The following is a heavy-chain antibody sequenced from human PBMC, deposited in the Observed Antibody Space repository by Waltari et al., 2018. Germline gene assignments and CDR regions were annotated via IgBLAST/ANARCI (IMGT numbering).Heavy chain of an antibody. CDR1: GFTFSSYG. V-gene: IGHV3-33*01. CDR2: IWYDGSNK. D-gene: IGHD6-19*01. CDR3: AREGRTIAVAGSPDPNFDY. Sequence: QVQLVESGGGVVQPGRSLRLSCAASGFTFSSYGMHWVRQAPGKGREWVAVIWYDGSNKYCADSVKGQFTISRDNSKNTLYLQMNSLRAEDTAVYYCAREGRTIAVAGSPDPNFDYWGQGTLVTVSS. J-gene: IGHJ4*02.